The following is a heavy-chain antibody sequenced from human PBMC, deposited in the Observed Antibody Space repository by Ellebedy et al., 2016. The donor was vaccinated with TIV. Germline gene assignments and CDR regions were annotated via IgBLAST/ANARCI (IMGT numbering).Heavy chain of an antibody. V-gene: IGHV3-21*01. D-gene: IGHD3-22*01. Sequence: PGGSLRLSCAASGFTFSSYSMNWVRQAPGKGLEWVSSISSSSSYIYYADSVKGRFTISRDNAKNSLYLQMNSLRAEDTAVYYCARDRRYYDSRRAFDIWGQGTMVTVSS. CDR3: ARDRRYYDSRRAFDI. CDR2: ISSSSSYI. J-gene: IGHJ3*02. CDR1: GFTFSSYS.